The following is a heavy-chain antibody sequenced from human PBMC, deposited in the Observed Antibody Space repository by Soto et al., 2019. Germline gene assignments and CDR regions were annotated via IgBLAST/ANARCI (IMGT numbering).Heavy chain of an antibody. CDR3: ARDIGYYFDY. CDR2: IYYSGTT. D-gene: IGHD3-16*02. V-gene: IGHV4-39*07. J-gene: IGHJ4*02. CDR1: GDSISRSTYF. Sequence: PSETLSLTCTVSGDSISRSTYFWAWIRQPPGKGLQWIGSIYYSGTTYYTASLRSRLTMSVDTSKNQFSLKLSSVTAADTAVYYCARDIGYYFDYWGQGTLVTVSS.